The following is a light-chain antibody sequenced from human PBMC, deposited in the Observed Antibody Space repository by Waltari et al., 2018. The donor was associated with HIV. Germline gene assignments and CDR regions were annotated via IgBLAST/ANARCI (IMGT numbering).Light chain of an antibody. V-gene: IGLV2-23*01. Sequence: QSALTQPASGSGSPGESITITCTGTSSDVGSYNLVSWYQQHPGKAPKLMSYEGSKGPSGVSNRFSGSKSGNTASLTISGLQAEDEADYYCCSYAGSYVFGTGTKVTVL. CDR3: CSYAGSYV. CDR1: SSDVGSYNL. CDR2: EGS. J-gene: IGLJ1*01.